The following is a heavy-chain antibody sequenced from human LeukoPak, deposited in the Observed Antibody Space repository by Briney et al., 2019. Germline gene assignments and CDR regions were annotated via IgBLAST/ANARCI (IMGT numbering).Heavy chain of an antibody. D-gene: IGHD5/OR15-5a*01. J-gene: IGHJ3*02. CDR2: IKPDGGEK. CDR1: GFTFSSYM. Sequence: GESLRLSCAASGFTFSSYMMTWVRQAPGKGLEWVANIKPDGGEKFYVDSVKGRFTISRDNAKNTLYLQMNSLRAEDTAVYYCARGVSGTGPDIWGLGTMVTVSS. CDR3: ARGVSGTGPDI. V-gene: IGHV3-7*01.